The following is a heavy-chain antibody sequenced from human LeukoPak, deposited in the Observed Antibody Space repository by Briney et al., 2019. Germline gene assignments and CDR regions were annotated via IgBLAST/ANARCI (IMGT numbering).Heavy chain of an antibody. V-gene: IGHV4-61*02. CDR3: ARGQDSSWREPSPFDY. CDR2: IYTSGST. D-gene: IGHD6-13*01. CDR1: GGSISSSSYY. Sequence: SETLSLTCTVSGGSISSSSYYWSWIRQPAGKGLEWIGRIYTSGSTNYNPSLKSRVTMSVDTSKNQFSLKLSSVTAADTAVYYCARGQDSSWREPSPFDYWGQGTLVTVSS. J-gene: IGHJ4*02.